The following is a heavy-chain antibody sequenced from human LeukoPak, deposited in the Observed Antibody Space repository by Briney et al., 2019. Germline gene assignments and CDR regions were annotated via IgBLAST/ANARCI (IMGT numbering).Heavy chain of an antibody. CDR2: INPKSGGT. V-gene: IGHV1-2*02. CDR1: GYTFTDYF. Sequence: GASVKVSCKASGYTFTDYFMNWVRQAPGQGLEWMGWINPKSGGTVYAQKFQGRVTMTRDTSSSTAYMQLSRLRFDDTVVYYGARGPRITIFGVVMANDAFDIWGQGTMVTVSS. J-gene: IGHJ3*02. CDR3: ARGPRITIFGVVMANDAFDI. D-gene: IGHD3-3*01.